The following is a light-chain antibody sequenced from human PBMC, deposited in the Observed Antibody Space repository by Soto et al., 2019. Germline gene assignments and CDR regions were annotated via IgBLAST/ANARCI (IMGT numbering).Light chain of an antibody. CDR2: TSS. CDR1: QGISSY. V-gene: IGKV1-8*01. CDR3: LQDYTYPWT. J-gene: IGKJ1*01. Sequence: AIRMTQSPSSLSASTGDRVTITCRASQGISSYLAWYQQKPGKAPKVLIHTSSTLQGGVPSRFSGSGSGTEFTLTISRLQSEDFATYYCLQDYTYPWTFGQGTKVEVK.